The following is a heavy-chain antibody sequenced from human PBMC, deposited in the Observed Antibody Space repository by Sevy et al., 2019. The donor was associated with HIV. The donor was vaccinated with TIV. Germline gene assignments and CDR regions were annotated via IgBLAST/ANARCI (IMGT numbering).Heavy chain of an antibody. CDR2: IYRGGTT. CDR3: AREREFTIFGVLIEYGMDV. Sequence: GGSLRLSCAASGFTVSSNYMSWVRQAPGKGLEWVSVIYRGGTTYYADSVKGRFTISRANSKNTLYLQMNNLRAEDTAVYYCAREREFTIFGVLIEYGMDVWGQGTTVTVSS. V-gene: IGHV3-53*01. D-gene: IGHD3-3*01. J-gene: IGHJ6*02. CDR1: GFTVSSNY.